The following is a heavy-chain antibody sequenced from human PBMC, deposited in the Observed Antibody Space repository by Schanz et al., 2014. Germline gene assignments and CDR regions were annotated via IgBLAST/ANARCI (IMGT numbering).Heavy chain of an antibody. J-gene: IGHJ6*02. Sequence: QLVQSGAEVKKPGASVKVSCKASGFTLTSHFMNWLRQAPGQGLEWMGRINPNSGGTSYAQKFQGRVTMTRDTSISTAYMDLSSLKSDDTAVYYCARALFGSGHGDVWGQGTTVTVSS. V-gene: IGHV1-2*06. D-gene: IGHD3-10*01. CDR2: INPNSGGT. CDR1: GFTLTSHF. CDR3: ARALFGSGHGDV.